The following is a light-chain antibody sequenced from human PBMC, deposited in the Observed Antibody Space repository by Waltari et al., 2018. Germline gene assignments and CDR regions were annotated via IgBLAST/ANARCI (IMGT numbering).Light chain of an antibody. V-gene: IGKV1-12*01. CDR3: QQSHSFPWT. Sequence: DIQMTQSPSSVSASVGNRVTITCRASQGIGTWLAWYQQKPGKAPRLLIYTASGLRVGVPSRFSGSGSGTDFTLTINSLQPEDFAIYYCQQSHSFPWTFGQGTRVDIK. J-gene: IGKJ1*01. CDR1: QGIGTW. CDR2: TAS.